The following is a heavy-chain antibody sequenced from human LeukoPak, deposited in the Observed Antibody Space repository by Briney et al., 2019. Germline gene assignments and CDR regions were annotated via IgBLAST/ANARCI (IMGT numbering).Heavy chain of an antibody. V-gene: IGHV4-34*01. Sequence: SETLSLTCAVYGGSFSGYYWSWIRQPPGKGLEWIGEINHSGSTNYNPSLKSRVTISVDTSKNQFSLKLSFVTAADTAVYYCARGFKGPLFGVAYFDYWGQGTLVTVSS. CDR2: INHSGST. CDR3: ARGFKGPLFGVAYFDY. D-gene: IGHD3-3*01. CDR1: GGSFSGYY. J-gene: IGHJ4*02.